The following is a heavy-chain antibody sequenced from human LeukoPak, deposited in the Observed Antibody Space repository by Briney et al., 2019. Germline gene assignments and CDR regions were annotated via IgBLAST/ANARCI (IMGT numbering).Heavy chain of an antibody. CDR3: AKRDTAMGRGFDY. V-gene: IGHV3-66*01. Sequence: GASLRLSCAASGFTFSRYSMNWVRQAPGKGLEWVSVIYSGGSTYYADSVKGRFTISRDNSKNTQYLQMNSLRAEDTAVYYCAKRDTAMGRGFDYWGQGTLVTVSS. CDR1: GFTFSRYS. J-gene: IGHJ4*02. CDR2: IYSGGST. D-gene: IGHD5-18*01.